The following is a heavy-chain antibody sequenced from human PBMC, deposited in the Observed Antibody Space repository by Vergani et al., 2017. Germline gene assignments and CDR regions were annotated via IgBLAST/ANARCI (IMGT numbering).Heavy chain of an antibody. CDR3: ARPHGDILPPDPRRLDY. J-gene: IGHJ4*02. V-gene: IGHV1-46*03. CDR2: INPSGGST. CDR1: GYTFTNYY. Sequence: QVLLVQSGAEVKKPGASVRVSCKTSGYTFTNYYIHWVRQAPGQGLEWMGIINPSGGSTTYAQQFQGRLTMTRDTSSSTVYMDLSNLRSEDTAVYYCARPHGDILPPDPRRLDYWGQGTVVTVSS.